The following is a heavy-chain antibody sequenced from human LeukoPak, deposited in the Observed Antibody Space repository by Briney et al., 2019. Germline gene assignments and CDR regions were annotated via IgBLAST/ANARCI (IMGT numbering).Heavy chain of an antibody. Sequence: PGRSLRLSCAASGFTFDDYDMHWVRHAQGKGLEWVSGISWNRGSIVYADSVKGRFTISRDNAKNSLYLQMNSLRAEDMALYYCAKVHSSGWFDYWGQGTLVTVSS. V-gene: IGHV3-9*03. CDR3: AKVHSSGWFDY. J-gene: IGHJ4*02. CDR2: ISWNRGSI. CDR1: GFTFDDYD. D-gene: IGHD6-19*01.